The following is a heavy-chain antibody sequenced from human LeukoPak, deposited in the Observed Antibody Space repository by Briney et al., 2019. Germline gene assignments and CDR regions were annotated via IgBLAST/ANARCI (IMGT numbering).Heavy chain of an antibody. Sequence: QSGRSLRLSCAASGFTISSYGMHWVRQAPGKGLEWVAVISYDGSNKYYADSVKGRFTISRDNSKNTLYLQMNSLRAEDTAVYYCAKDSSLRSTFDYWGQGTLVTVSS. CDR3: AKDSSLRSTFDY. V-gene: IGHV3-30*18. D-gene: IGHD5-12*01. J-gene: IGHJ4*02. CDR1: GFTISSYG. CDR2: ISYDGSNK.